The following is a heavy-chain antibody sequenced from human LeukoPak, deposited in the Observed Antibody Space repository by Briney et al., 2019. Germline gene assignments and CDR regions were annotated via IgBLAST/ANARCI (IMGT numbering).Heavy chain of an antibody. J-gene: IGHJ3*02. CDR1: GYSFTSYW. V-gene: IGHV5-51*01. D-gene: IGHD3-3*01. CDR2: IYPGDSDT. Sequence: GESLKISCKGSGYSFTSYWIGWVRQMRGKGLEWMGIIYPGDSDTRYSPSFQGQVTISADKSISTAYLQWSSLKASDTAMYCCARRPSLSLYYDFWSGYWGDDAFDIWGQGTMVTVSS. CDR3: ARRPSLSLYYDFWSGYWGDDAFDI.